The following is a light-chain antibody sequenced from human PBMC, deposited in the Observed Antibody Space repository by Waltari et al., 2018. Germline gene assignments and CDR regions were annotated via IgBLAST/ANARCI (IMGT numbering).Light chain of an antibody. J-gene: IGLJ2*01. Sequence: SYELTQPPSVSVSPGQTARITCSGVASPKKYIYWYQQKSGQAPVLVIYEDRKRPSGIPQRFSGSSSGTTATLTISGAQVEDEADYHCYSTDSSGNHRVFGGGTKLIVL. CDR1: ASPKKY. CDR2: EDR. CDR3: YSTDSSGNHRV. V-gene: IGLV3-10*01.